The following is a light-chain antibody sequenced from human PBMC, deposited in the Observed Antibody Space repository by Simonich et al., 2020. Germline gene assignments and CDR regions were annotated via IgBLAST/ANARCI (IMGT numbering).Light chain of an antibody. CDR3: SSYTSSSTWV. J-gene: IGLJ3*02. Sequence: QSALTQPRSVSGSPGQSVTISCTGTSSDVGGYNYVSWYQQQPGKAPKLMIYDVSKRPSGVPDRFSGSKSGNTASLTISGLQAEDEADYYCSSYTSSSTWVFGGGTKLTVL. CDR2: DVS. CDR1: SSDVGGYNY. V-gene: IGLV2-11*01.